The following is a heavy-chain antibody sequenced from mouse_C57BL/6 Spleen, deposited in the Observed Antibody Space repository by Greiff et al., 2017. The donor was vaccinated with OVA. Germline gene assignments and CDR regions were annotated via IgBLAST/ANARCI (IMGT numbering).Heavy chain of an antibody. J-gene: IGHJ2*01. CDR3: AFYYYGTGYYFDY. Sequence: EVQLQQSGAELVKPGASVKLSCTASGFNIKDYYMHWVKQRTEQGLAWIGRIDPEDGATKYAPKFQGKATITADTSSNTAYLQLSSLTSEDTAVYYCAFYYYGTGYYFDYWGQGTTLTVSS. CDR1: GFNIKDYY. D-gene: IGHD1-1*01. V-gene: IGHV14-2*01. CDR2: IDPEDGAT.